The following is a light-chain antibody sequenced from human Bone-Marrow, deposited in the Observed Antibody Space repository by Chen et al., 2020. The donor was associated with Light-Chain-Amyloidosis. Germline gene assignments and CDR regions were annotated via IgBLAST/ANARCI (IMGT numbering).Light chain of an antibody. Sequence: DIRLTQSPSSLSASVGDRVTITCRASQNIGTYFNWYQQKPGRAPKLLLSGAYNGQSGVPTRFGGARSGTDCTLIITSQHPEDYATYYCQRSRTCRTFGQGTKVEIK. CDR1: QNIGTY. V-gene: IGKV1-39*01. CDR3: QRSRTCRT. J-gene: IGKJ1*01. CDR2: GAY.